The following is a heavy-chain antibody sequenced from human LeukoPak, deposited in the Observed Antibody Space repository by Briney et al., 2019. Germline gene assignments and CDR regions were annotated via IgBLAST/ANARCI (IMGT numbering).Heavy chain of an antibody. CDR3: AKFPSYDSSGHDGFDV. Sequence: GGSLRLSCAASGFIFKNHAMSWVRQAPGKGLEWVSATSGSGGTKFYADSVKGRFTIPRDNSKDTLYLQMNSLRAEDTAIYYCAKFPSYDSSGHDGFDVWGQGTRVTVSS. CDR2: TSGSGGTK. CDR1: GFIFKNHA. J-gene: IGHJ3*01. V-gene: IGHV3-23*01. D-gene: IGHD3-22*01.